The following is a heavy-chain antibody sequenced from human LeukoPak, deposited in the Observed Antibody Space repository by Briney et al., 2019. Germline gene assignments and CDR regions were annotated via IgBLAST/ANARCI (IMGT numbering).Heavy chain of an antibody. Sequence: PSETLSLTCTVSGGSISSGSYYWGWIRQPPGKGLEWVGSIYFSGNTNYNPSINSRVTMSVDTSKNHFSLRLRSVTAADTAVFYCVRHRAYCDGDCYSQYFDYWGQGALVTVSS. V-gene: IGHV4-39*01. CDR2: IYFSGNT. D-gene: IGHD2-21*02. CDR3: VRHRAYCDGDCYSQYFDY. J-gene: IGHJ4*02. CDR1: GGSISSGSYY.